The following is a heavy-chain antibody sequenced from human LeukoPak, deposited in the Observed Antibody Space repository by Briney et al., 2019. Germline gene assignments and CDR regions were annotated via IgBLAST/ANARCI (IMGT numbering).Heavy chain of an antibody. J-gene: IGHJ4*02. V-gene: IGHV2-5*02. CDR2: IYWDDDK. CDR1: GFSLSTSGVG. D-gene: IGHD4-17*01. CDR3: ARGHSDGDYFDY. Sequence: SGPTLGKPTQTLTLTCTFSGFSLSTSGVGVGWIRQPPGKALEWLALIYWDDDKRYSPSLKSRLTITKDTSKNQVVLTMTNMDPVDTATYYCARGHSDGDYFDYWGQGTLVTVSS.